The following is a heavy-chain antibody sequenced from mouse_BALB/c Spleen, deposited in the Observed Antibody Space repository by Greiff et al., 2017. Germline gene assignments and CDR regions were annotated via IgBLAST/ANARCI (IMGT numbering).Heavy chain of an antibody. J-gene: IGHJ3*01. CDR1: GFNIKDTY. D-gene: IGHD2-4*01. Sequence: VQLQQSGAELVKPGASVKLSCTASGFNIKDTYMHWVKQRPEQGLEWIGRIDPANGNTKYDPKFQGKATITADTSSNTAYLQLSSLTSEDTAVYYCARMDYDYDGASMAYWGQGTLVTVSA. V-gene: IGHV14-3*02. CDR2: IDPANGNT. CDR3: ARMDYDYDGASMAY.